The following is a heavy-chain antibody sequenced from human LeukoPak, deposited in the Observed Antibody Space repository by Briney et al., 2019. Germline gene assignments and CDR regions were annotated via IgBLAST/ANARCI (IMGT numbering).Heavy chain of an antibody. CDR3: ARETQDYYYMDV. J-gene: IGHJ6*03. CDR2: MYISGST. CDR1: GGSISSYY. V-gene: IGHV4-4*07. Sequence: SETLSLTCSVSGGSISSYYWSWIRQAAGPGLEWIGRMYISGSTNHNHSLKSRVTMSVDTSKNQFSLKVSSVTAADTSIYYCARETQDYYYMDVWGKGTTVTVSS.